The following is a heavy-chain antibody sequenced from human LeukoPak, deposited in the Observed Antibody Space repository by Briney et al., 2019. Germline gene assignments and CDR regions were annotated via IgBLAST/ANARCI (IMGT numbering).Heavy chain of an antibody. CDR3: TTARVGSTTFLEY. Sequence: PGGSLRLSCAASGFTFSNAWMSWVRQAPGKGLEWVGRIKSKTDGGTTDYAAPVKGRFTISRDDSKNTLYLQVNSLKTEDTAVYYCTTARVGSTTFLEYWGQGTLVTVSS. CDR2: IKSKTDGGTT. D-gene: IGHD1-26*01. J-gene: IGHJ4*02. CDR1: GFTFSNAW. V-gene: IGHV3-15*01.